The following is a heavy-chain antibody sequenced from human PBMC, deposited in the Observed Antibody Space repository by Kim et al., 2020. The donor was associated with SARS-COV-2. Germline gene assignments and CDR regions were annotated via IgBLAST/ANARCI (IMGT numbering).Heavy chain of an antibody. CDR3: ARNLVPTTKTYGMDV. CDR2: ISSTSAYI. CDR1: GFTFSTYS. J-gene: IGHJ6*02. D-gene: IGHD2-2*01. V-gene: IGHV3-21*01. Sequence: GGSLRLSCAASGFTFSTYSMNWVRQAPGKGLEWVSSISSTSAYIYYADSGKGRFTISRDNAKDSLYLQMNSLRAEDTAVYYCARNLVPTTKTYGMDVWGQGTTVTVSS.